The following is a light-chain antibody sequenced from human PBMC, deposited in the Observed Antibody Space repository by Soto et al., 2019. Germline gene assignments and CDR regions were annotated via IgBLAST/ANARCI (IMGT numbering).Light chain of an antibody. CDR2: GNS. CDR1: SSNIGAGYD. V-gene: IGLV1-40*01. J-gene: IGLJ2*01. CDR3: QSYDSSLSGYVV. Sequence: QSVLTQPPSVSGAPGQRVTISCTGSSSNIGAGYDVHWYQQLPGTAPKLLIYGNSNRPSGVPDRFSGSKSGTSASLASTRLQAEDEADYYCQSYDSSLSGYVVFGGGTKLTVL.